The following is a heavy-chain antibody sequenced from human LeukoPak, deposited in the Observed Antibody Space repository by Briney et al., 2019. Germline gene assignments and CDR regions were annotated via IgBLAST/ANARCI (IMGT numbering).Heavy chain of an antibody. Sequence: GESLKISCKGSGYSFTGYWIGWVRQMPGKGLEWMGIIYPGDSDTRYSPSFQGQVTISADKSISTAYLQWSSLKASDTAMYYCARRGYCSSTSCHDAFDIWGQGTMVTVSS. V-gene: IGHV5-51*01. CDR1: GYSFTGYW. D-gene: IGHD2-2*01. CDR3: ARRGYCSSTSCHDAFDI. J-gene: IGHJ3*02. CDR2: IYPGDSDT.